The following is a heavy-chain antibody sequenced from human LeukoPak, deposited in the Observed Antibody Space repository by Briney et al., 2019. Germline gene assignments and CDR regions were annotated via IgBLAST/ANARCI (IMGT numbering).Heavy chain of an antibody. D-gene: IGHD6-19*01. CDR2: IIPILGIA. CDR3: ARAGAVAGTYDAFDI. Sequence: SVKVSCKASGGTFSNYALSWVRQAPGQGLEWMGRIIPILGIANYAQKFQGRVTITADKSTSTAYMELSSLRSEDTAVYYCARAGAVAGTYDAFDIWGQGTMVTVSS. V-gene: IGHV1-69*04. J-gene: IGHJ3*02. CDR1: GGTFSNYA.